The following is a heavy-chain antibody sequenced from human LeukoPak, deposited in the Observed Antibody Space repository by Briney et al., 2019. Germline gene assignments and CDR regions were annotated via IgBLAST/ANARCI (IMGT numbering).Heavy chain of an antibody. CDR1: GGSISSSNW. Sequence: SGTLSLTCAVSGGSISSSNWWSWVRQPPGKGLEGIGEIYHSGSTNYNPSLKSRVTISVDKSKNQFSLKLSSVTAADTAVYYCASNKENTNDAFDIWGQGTMVTVSS. V-gene: IGHV4-4*02. J-gene: IGHJ3*02. D-gene: IGHD2/OR15-2a*01. CDR2: IYHSGST. CDR3: ASNKENTNDAFDI.